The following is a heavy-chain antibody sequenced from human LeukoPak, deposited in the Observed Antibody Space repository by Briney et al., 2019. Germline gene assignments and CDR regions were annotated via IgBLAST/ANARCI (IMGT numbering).Heavy chain of an antibody. CDR2: VSPSGGET. V-gene: IGHV3-23*01. J-gene: IGHJ5*02. CDR3: ARRPNWGFSDL. D-gene: IGHD7-27*01. Sequence: GGSLRLSCAASGFTFSTCAIQWVRQAPGRGLEWVSSVSPSGGETFYAASVKGRFTISGDESQNTVYLQLSSLSAEDTAVYYCARRPNWGFSDLWGQGTLVTVSS. CDR1: GFTFSTCA.